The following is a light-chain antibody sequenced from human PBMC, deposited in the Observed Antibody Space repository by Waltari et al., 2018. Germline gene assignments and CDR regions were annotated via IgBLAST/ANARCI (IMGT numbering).Light chain of an antibody. CDR2: WAS. J-gene: IGKJ2*01. Sequence: DIVMTQSPDSLAVSLGENATIRCKSSQTVLYSDNNNYLGWYQQKPGQPPKVLIKWASTQEPGVPDRFVGSGSGTDFTLTINSLQAEDVAVYYCQQYFGTPVTFGQGTRLEIK. CDR1: QTVLYSDNNNY. CDR3: QQYFGTPVT. V-gene: IGKV4-1*01.